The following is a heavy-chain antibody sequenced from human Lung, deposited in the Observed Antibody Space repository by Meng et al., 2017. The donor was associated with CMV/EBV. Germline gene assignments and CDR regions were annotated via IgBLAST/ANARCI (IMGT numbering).Heavy chain of an antibody. CDR3: AKDDSAYFDFRSGYSTPPDY. Sequence: GGSLRLXYAASGFLFSSYGMQWVRQAPGKGLEWVAFIRYDGSNKYYVDSVKGRFTISRDNSKNMLYLQMNSLRVADTAVYYCAKDDSAYFDFRSGYSTPPDYWGQGXLVTVSS. CDR2: IRYDGSNK. J-gene: IGHJ4*02. D-gene: IGHD3-3*01. CDR1: GFLFSSYG. V-gene: IGHV3-30*02.